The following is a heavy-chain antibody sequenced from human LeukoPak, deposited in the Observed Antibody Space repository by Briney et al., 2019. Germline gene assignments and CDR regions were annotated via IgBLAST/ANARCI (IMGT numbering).Heavy chain of an antibody. V-gene: IGHV1-69-2*01. Sequence: ATVKISCKVSGYTFTDYYIHWVQRAPGKGLEWMGLVDPENGETINAEKFQGRVTITADTSTDTGYMELSSLRSEDTAVYYCTTKCNLDYWGQGTLVTVSS. CDR1: GYTFTDYY. CDR3: TTKCNLDY. J-gene: IGHJ4*02. CDR2: VDPENGET. D-gene: IGHD1-14*01.